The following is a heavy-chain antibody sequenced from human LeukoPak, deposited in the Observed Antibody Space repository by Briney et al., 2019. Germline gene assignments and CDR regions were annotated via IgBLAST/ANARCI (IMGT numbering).Heavy chain of an antibody. Sequence: SETLSLTCGVYGGSFSAYHWSWIRQPPGKGLEWIGEINYSGTTNYNPSLKSRVTISVDTSKNQFSLKLNSVTAADTAVYFCARTTGWYYFDYWAQGTLVTVSS. CDR2: INYSGTT. J-gene: IGHJ4*02. V-gene: IGHV4-34*01. CDR3: ARTTGWYYFDY. CDR1: GGSFSAYH. D-gene: IGHD6-19*01.